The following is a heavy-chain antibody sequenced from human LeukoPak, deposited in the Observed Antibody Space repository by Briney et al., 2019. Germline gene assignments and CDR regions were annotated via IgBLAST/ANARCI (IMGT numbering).Heavy chain of an antibody. V-gene: IGHV3-66*01. D-gene: IGHD4-23*01. CDR3: MGYGGNSF. Sequence: LGGSLRLSCVASGFTVSNNHVSWVRQAPGKGLEWVSLIDNVGGTYYADSVKGRFTISRDHSENTLYLQMNSLRVEDTALYYCMGYGGNSFWGQGTLVTVPS. J-gene: IGHJ4*02. CDR1: GFTVSNNH. CDR2: IDNVGGT.